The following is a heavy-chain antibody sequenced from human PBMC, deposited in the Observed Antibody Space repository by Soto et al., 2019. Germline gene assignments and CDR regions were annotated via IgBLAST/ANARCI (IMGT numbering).Heavy chain of an antibody. Sequence: QVQLQESGPGLVKPSQTLSLTCTVSGGSISSGDYYWSWIRQPPGKGLEWIGYIYYSGSTYYNPSLKSRVTISVDTSKNQFPLKLSSVTAADTAVYYCARALTIHEDAFDIWGQGTMVTVSS. V-gene: IGHV4-30-4*01. CDR1: GGSISSGDYY. J-gene: IGHJ3*02. CDR2: IYYSGST. CDR3: ARALTIHEDAFDI. D-gene: IGHD2-21*01.